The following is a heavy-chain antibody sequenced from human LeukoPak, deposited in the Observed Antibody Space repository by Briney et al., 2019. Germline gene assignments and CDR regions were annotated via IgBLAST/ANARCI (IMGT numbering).Heavy chain of an antibody. CDR1: GFTFSSYG. Sequence: PGGSLRLSCAASGFTFSSYGMHWVRQAPGKGLEWVAFIRYDGSEEYYADSVKGRFTISRDNSKNTLYLQMNSLRAEDTAVYYCAKSGYNRFDYWGQGTLVTVSS. CDR2: IRYDGSEE. V-gene: IGHV3-30*02. D-gene: IGHD5-24*01. J-gene: IGHJ4*02. CDR3: AKSGYNRFDY.